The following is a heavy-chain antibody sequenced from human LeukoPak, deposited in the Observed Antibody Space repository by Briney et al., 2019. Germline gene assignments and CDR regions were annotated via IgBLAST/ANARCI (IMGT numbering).Heavy chain of an antibody. CDR1: GFTFSSYS. CDR3: ARDGTYCYDSSGYYHFDY. D-gene: IGHD3-22*01. J-gene: IGHJ4*02. CDR2: ISSSSSYI. V-gene: IGHV3-21*01. Sequence: PGGSLRLSCAASGFTFSSYSMNWVRQAPGKGLEWVSSISSSSSYIYYADSVKGRFTISRDNAKNSLYLQMNSLRAEDTAVYYWARDGTYCYDSSGYYHFDYWGQGTLVTVSS.